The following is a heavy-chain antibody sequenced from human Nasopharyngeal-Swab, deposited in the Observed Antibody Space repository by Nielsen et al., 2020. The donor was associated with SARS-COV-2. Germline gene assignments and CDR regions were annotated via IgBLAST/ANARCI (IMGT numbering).Heavy chain of an antibody. Sequence: SETLSLTCTVSGGPISSGRYYWSWIRQPAGKGLEWIGRIYTSGSTNYNPSLKSRVTISVDTSKNQFSLKLSSVTAADTAVYYCARSGGGYFDYWGQGTLVTVSS. D-gene: IGHD3-16*01. CDR3: ARSGGGYFDY. CDR2: IYTSGST. J-gene: IGHJ4*02. CDR1: GGPISSGRYY. V-gene: IGHV4-61*02.